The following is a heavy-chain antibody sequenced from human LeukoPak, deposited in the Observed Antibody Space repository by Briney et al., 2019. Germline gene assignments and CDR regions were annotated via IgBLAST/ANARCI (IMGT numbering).Heavy chain of an antibody. CDR1: GFTFSSYG. V-gene: IGHV3-33*01. D-gene: IGHD3-22*01. CDR3: ARDLINWDY. J-gene: IGHJ4*02. CDR2: IWYDGSQE. Sequence: GRSLRLSCAASGFTFSSYGMHWVRQAPGKGLEWVAVIWYDGSQEHYADSVKGRFTISRDNSKNTLYLQMNSLRAEDTAVYYCARDLINWDYWGQGTLVTVSS.